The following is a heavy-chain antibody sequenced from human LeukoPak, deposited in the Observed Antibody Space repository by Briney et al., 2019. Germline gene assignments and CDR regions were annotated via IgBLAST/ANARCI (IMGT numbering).Heavy chain of an antibody. CDR1: GYSISSGYY. Sequence: PSETLSLTCTVSGYSISSGYYWAWIRPPPGKGLEWIGYIYHSGSTNYNPSLKSRVTISVDTSKNQFSLKLSSVTAADTAVYYCARHILEEHWFDPWGRGTLVIVSS. CDR2: IYHSGST. V-gene: IGHV4-38-2*02. CDR3: ARHILEEHWFDP. J-gene: IGHJ5*02. D-gene: IGHD1-1*01.